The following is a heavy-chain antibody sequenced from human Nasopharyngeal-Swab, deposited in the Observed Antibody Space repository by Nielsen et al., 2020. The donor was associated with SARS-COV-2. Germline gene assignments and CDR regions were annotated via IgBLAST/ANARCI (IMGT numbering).Heavy chain of an antibody. J-gene: IGHJ6*03. CDR3: ARDTYSNYASYYYYMDV. V-gene: IGHV3-21*01. CDR1: GFTFSSYS. CDR2: ISSSSSYI. D-gene: IGHD4-11*01. Sequence: GESLKISCAASGFTFSSYSMNWVRQAPGKGLEWVSSISSSSSYIYYADSVKGRFTISRDNAKNSLYLQMNGLRAEDTAVYYCARDTYSNYASYYYYMDVWGKGTTVTVSS.